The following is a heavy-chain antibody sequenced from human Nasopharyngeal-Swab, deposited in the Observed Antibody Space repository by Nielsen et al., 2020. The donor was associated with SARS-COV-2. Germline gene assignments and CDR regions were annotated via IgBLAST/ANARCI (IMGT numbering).Heavy chain of an antibody. Sequence: SETLSLTCTVSGGSMNGGGHFWSWIRQPPGKGLEWIGYISDSGTTYYNQSLQSRLSILLDTSKTQFSLRLSAVTAADTAVYYCARDATGYAYIDYWGQGILVTVSS. J-gene: IGHJ4*02. D-gene: IGHD3-9*01. CDR2: ISDSGTT. V-gene: IGHV4-30-4*01. CDR1: GGSMNGGGHF. CDR3: ARDATGYAYIDY.